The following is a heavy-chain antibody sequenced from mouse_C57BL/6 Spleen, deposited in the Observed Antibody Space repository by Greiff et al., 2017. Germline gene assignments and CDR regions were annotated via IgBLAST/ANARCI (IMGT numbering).Heavy chain of an antibody. V-gene: IGHV1-52*01. J-gene: IGHJ4*01. Sequence: VQLQQSGAELVRPGSSVKLSCKASGYTFTSYWMHWVKQRPIQGLEWIGNIDPSDSETHYNQKFKDKATLTVDKSSSTAYMQLSSLTSEDSAVYYCARGPGDYAMDYWGQVTSVTVSS. CDR3: ARGPGDYAMDY. CDR2: IDPSDSET. CDR1: GYTFTSYW.